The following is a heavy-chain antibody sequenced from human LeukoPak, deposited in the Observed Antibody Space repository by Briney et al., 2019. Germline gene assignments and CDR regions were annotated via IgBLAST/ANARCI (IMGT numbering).Heavy chain of an antibody. CDR1: GYTFTSYA. Sequence: GASVKVSCKASGYTFTSYAMHWVRQAPGQRLEWMGWINAGNGNTKYSQKFQGRVTITRDTSASTAYMELSSLRSEDTAVYYCARDEPHCSSTSCYTEYYYYYGMDVWGQGTTVTVSS. CDR3: ARDEPHCSSTSCYTEYYYYYGMDV. J-gene: IGHJ6*02. CDR2: INAGNGNT. D-gene: IGHD2-2*02. V-gene: IGHV1-3*01.